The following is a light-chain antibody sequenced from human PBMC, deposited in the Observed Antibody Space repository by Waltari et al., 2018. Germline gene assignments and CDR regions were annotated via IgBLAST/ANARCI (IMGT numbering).Light chain of an antibody. Sequence: IVMTQTRLSLPVTPGESDSIYCRSSQSLLHSGGKTYLYWYLQKPGQSPQLFIHEVSNRASGVPDRFSGSGSVTDFTLNISRVEAEDVGIYYCMQGIQHPLTFGGGTKVEIK. V-gene: IGKV2D-29*02. CDR3: MQGIQHPLT. CDR1: QSLLHSGGKTY. CDR2: EVS. J-gene: IGKJ4*01.